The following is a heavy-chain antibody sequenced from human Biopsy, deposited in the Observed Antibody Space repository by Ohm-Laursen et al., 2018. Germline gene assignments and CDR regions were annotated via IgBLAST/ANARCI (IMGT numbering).Heavy chain of an antibody. D-gene: IGHD3-10*01. CDR3: ARDSGDGSGNYGGCFDP. CDR1: GYTLTGHY. J-gene: IGHJ5*02. Sequence: ASVKVSCKASGYTLTGHYMHWVRQAPGQGPEWMGWMNPDSGGTKYAQKFQGRVTMTRDTSISTAYMELSSLRSDDTAVYYCARDSGDGSGNYGGCFDPWGQGTLVTVSS. CDR2: MNPDSGGT. V-gene: IGHV1-2*02.